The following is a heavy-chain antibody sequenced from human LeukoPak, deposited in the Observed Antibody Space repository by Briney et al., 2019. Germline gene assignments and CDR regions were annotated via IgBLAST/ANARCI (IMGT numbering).Heavy chain of an antibody. CDR3: ASAGYYRDYYYYYGMDV. D-gene: IGHD3-9*01. CDR2: INSDGSST. V-gene: IGHV3-74*01. CDR1: GFTFSSYW. Sequence: GGSLRLSCAASGFTFSSYWMHWVRQAPGKGLVWVSRINSDGSSTSYADSVKGRFTISRDNAKNTLYLQMNSLRAEDTAVYYCASAGYYRDYYYYYGMDVWGQGTTVTVSS. J-gene: IGHJ6*02.